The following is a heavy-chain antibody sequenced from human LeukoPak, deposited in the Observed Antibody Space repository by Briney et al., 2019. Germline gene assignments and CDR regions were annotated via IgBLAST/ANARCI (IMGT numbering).Heavy chain of an antibody. D-gene: IGHD1-26*01. CDR3: TRLVGANDAFDI. CDR1: GFTFSGSA. CDR2: IRSKANSYAT. J-gene: IGHJ3*02. V-gene: IGHV3-73*01. Sequence: PGGSLRLSCAASGFTFSGSAMHWVRQASGKGLEWVGRIRSKANSYATAYAASVKGRFTISGDDSKNTAYLQMNSLKTEDTAVYYCTRLVGANDAFDIWGQGTMVTVSS.